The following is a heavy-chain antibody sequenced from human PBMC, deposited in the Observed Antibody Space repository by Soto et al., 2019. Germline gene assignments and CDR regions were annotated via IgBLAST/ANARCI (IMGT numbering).Heavy chain of an antibody. CDR1: GFIFEDFA. V-gene: IGHV3-9*01. CDR3: VKDVVRLGALRGYFQN. J-gene: IGHJ1*01. D-gene: IGHD3-16*01. CDR2: INWNGVNK. Sequence: EVQLVESGGGLEQSGRSLRLSCTVSGFIFEDFAMHWVRQAPGQGLEWVSGINWNGVNKGYAESLLGRFTIARDNAKKSLEVDMNYLRAEDTAVYFCVKDVVRLGALRGYFQNWGQGTLVTISS.